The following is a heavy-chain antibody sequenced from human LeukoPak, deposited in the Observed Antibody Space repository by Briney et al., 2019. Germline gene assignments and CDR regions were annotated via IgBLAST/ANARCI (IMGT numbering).Heavy chain of an antibody. CDR2: ISAYNGNT. J-gene: IGHJ6*03. V-gene: IGHV1-18*01. Sequence: ASVKVSCKASGYTFTSYGISWVRQAPGQGLEWMGWISAYNGNTNYAQKLQGRVTMTTDTSTSTAYMELRSLRSDDTAVYYCARRRGGYCSSTSCSSMDVWGKGTTVTVSS. CDR3: ARRRGGYCSSTSCSSMDV. D-gene: IGHD2-2*01. CDR1: GYTFTSYG.